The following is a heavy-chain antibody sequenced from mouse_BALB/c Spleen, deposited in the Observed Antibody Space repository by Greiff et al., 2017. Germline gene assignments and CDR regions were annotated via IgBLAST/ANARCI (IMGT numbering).Heavy chain of an antibody. CDR3: AIPPLGRGFAY. CDR2: ISSGSSTI. J-gene: IGHJ3*01. CDR1: GFTFSSFG. V-gene: IGHV5-17*02. Sequence: EVQRVESGGGLVQPGGSRKLSCAASGFTFSSFGMHWVRQAPEKGLEWVAYISSGSSTIYYADTVKGRFTISRDNPKNTLFLQMTSLRSEDTAMYYCAIPPLGRGFAYWGQGTLVTVSA. D-gene: IGHD4-1*01.